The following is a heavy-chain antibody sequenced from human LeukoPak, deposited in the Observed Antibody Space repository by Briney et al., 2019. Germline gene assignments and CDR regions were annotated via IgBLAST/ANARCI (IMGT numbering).Heavy chain of an antibody. J-gene: IGHJ4*02. V-gene: IGHV4-59*05. Sequence: SETLSLTCTVSGDSISNYYWSWIRQPPGKGLEWIGSIYYSGSTYYNPSLKSRVTISVDTSKNQFSLKLSSVTAADTAVYYCARQSASDYYDSSDSFDYWGQGTLVTVSS. CDR3: ARQSASDYYDSSDSFDY. CDR1: GDSISNYY. D-gene: IGHD3-22*01. CDR2: IYYSGST.